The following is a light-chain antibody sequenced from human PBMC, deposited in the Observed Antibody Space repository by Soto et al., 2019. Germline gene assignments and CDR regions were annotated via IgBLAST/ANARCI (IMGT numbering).Light chain of an antibody. V-gene: IGLV2-14*01. CDR2: DVT. CDR3: SSYAGSGTYV. J-gene: IGLJ1*01. Sequence: QSALTQPASVSGSPGQSITISCTGTSSDVGGYNYVSWYQQHPGKAPKLLIYDVTNRPSGVSNRFSGSKSGNTASLTISGRQAEDEADYYCSSYAGSGTYVFGTGTKVTVL. CDR1: SSDVGGYNY.